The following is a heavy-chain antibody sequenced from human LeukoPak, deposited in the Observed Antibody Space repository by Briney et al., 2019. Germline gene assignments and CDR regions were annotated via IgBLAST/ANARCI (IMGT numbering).Heavy chain of an antibody. CDR3: ALMYYYDSSGSRGDY. CDR2: ISGSGGST. J-gene: IGHJ4*02. V-gene: IGHV3-23*01. Sequence: GGSLRLSCVASGFIFSSYAMSWVRQAPGKGLEWVSAISGSGGSTYYADSVKGRFTISRDNSKNTLYLQMNSLRAEDTAVYYCALMYYYDSSGSRGDYWGQGTLVTVSA. D-gene: IGHD3-22*01. CDR1: GFIFSSYA.